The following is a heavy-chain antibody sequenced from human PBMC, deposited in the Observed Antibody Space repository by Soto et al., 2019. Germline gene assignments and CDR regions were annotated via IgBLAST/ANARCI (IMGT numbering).Heavy chain of an antibody. CDR3: ARIGLLGVIFGVVIITPAGGSYYYYCMDV. Sequence: ASVKVSCKASGYTFTSYGISWVRQAPGQGLEWMGWISAYNGNTNYAQKLQGRVTMTTDTSTSTAYMELRSLRSDDTAVYYCARIGLLGVIFGVVIITPAGGSYYYYCMDVWGQGTTVTVSS. CDR2: ISAYNGNT. CDR1: GYTFTSYG. J-gene: IGHJ6*02. V-gene: IGHV1-18*01. D-gene: IGHD3-3*01.